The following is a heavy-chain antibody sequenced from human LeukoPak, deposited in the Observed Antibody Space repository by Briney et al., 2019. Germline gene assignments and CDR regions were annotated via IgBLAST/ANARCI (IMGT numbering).Heavy chain of an antibody. J-gene: IGHJ5*02. V-gene: IGHV4-59*01. Sequence: SETLSLTCTVSGGSISSYYWSWIRQPPGKGLEWLGYIYYSGSTNYNPSLKSRVTISVDTSKNQFSLKLSSVTAADTAVYYCARDLFSVIRDYYGSGRTENWFDPWGQGTLVTVSS. CDR3: ARDLFSVIRDYYGSGRTENWFDP. CDR2: IYYSGST. D-gene: IGHD3-10*01. CDR1: GGSISSYY.